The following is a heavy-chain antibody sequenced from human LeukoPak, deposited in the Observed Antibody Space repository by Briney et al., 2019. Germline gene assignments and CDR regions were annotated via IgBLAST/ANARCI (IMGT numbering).Heavy chain of an antibody. CDR1: GFTFSSYG. D-gene: IGHD2-2*01. CDR2: IRYDGSNK. V-gene: IGHV3-30*02. Sequence: GGSLRLSGAASGFTFSSYGMHWVRKAPGKGLEGVAFIRYDGSNKYYADSVKGRFTISRDNSKNTLYLQMNSLRAEDTAVYYCAKGGGYQLLFDYWGQGTLVTVSS. CDR3: AKGGGYQLLFDY. J-gene: IGHJ4*02.